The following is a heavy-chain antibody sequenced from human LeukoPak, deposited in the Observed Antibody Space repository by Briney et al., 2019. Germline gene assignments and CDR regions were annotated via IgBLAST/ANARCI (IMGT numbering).Heavy chain of an antibody. CDR3: ARVDSGGVFDY. CDR1: GXXXXXXV. J-gene: IGHJ4*02. D-gene: IGHD3-10*01. Sequence: GGSLRLSCAASGXXXXXXVXXXXXXAXGXXLXXVSSIVRSGVTTYYADSVKGRFTISRDNSKNTLYLQMSSLRAADTAVYYCARVDSGGVFDYWGQGTLVTASS. V-gene: IGHV3-23*01. CDR2: IVRSGVTT.